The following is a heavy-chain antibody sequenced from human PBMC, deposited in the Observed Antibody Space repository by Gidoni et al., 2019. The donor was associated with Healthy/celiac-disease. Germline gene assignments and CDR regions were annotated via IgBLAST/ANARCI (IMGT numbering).Heavy chain of an antibody. Sequence: EVQLVQSGAEVKKPGESLRISCKGSGYSFTSSWISWVRQMPGKGLEWMGRIDPSDSYTNYSPSFQGHVTISADKSISTAYLQWSSLKASDTAMYYCARLALSMNYYDSSGYYPGDYWGQGTLVTVSS. J-gene: IGHJ4*02. D-gene: IGHD3-22*01. V-gene: IGHV5-10-1*03. CDR2: IDPSDSYT. CDR1: GYSFTSSW. CDR3: ARLALSMNYYDSSGYYPGDY.